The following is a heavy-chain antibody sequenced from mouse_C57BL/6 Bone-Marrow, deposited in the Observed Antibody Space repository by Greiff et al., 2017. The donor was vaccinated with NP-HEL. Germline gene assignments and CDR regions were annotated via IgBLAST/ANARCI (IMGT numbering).Heavy chain of an antibody. CDR2: IDPEDGDT. D-gene: IGHD2-3*01. V-gene: IGHV14-2*01. CDR1: GFNIKDYY. CDR3: ARGWLPLDY. Sequence: VQLQQSGAELVKPGASVKLSCTASGFNIKDYYMHWVKQRTEQGLEWIGRIDPEDGDTNYDAKFQGKATITADTSSNTAYLELSSLTSEDTAVYYCARGWLPLDYWGQGTTLTVSS. J-gene: IGHJ2*01.